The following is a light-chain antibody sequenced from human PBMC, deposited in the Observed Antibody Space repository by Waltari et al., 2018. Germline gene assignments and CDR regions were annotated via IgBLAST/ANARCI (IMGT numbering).Light chain of an antibody. CDR3: QNHERLPAT. CDR2: AAS. Sequence: IVLTQSPGTLSLSPGERATLSCRASQSVSKYLAWYQQRPGQAPRVIIYAASTRATGIPDRFSGSGFGTDFSLTISRLEPEDFAVYYCQNHERLPATFGQGTKVEIK. J-gene: IGKJ1*01. V-gene: IGKV3-20*01. CDR1: QSVSKY.